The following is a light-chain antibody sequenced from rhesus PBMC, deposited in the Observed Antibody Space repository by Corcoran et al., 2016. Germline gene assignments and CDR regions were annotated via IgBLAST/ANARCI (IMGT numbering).Light chain of an antibody. CDR1: QSVSST. V-gene: IGKV3-24*01. CDR2: GAS. J-gene: IGKJ2*01. Sequence: EIVMTQSPATLSLSPGERATLSCRASQSVSSTLAWYQQKLGKAPGHLIYGASSRSTGIPDRFSGSGSGTDFTLTISSLEPEDVAVYYCLQHSNWPHSFGQGTKVEIK. CDR3: LQHSNWPHS.